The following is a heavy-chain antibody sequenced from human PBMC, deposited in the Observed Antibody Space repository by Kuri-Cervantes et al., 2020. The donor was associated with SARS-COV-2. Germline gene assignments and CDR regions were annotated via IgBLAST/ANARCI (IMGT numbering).Heavy chain of an antibody. D-gene: IGHD3-10*01. CDR1: GFTFSSYG. CDR2: IWYDGSNK. V-gene: IGHV3-33*01. J-gene: IGHJ6*02. CDR3: ARDYHYYGSGSYARYYYYGMDV. Sequence: GGSLRLSCAASGFTFSSYGMHWVRQAPGKGLEWVAVIWYDGSNKYYADSVKGRFTISRDNSKNTLYLQMNSLRAEDTAVYYCARDYHYYGSGSYARYYYYGMDVWGQGTTVTVSS.